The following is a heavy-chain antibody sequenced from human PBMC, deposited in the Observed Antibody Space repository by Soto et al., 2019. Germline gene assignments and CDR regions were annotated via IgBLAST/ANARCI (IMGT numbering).Heavy chain of an antibody. J-gene: IGHJ4*02. Sequence: SETLSLTCTVSGGSISSGGYYWSWIRQHPGKGLEWIGYIYYSGSTYYNPSLKSRVTISVDTSKNQLSLRLASVTAADTAVYYCARDLRGYSRYDYLDYWGQGIPVTVSS. D-gene: IGHD5-12*01. V-gene: IGHV4-31*03. CDR2: IYYSGST. CDR1: GGSISSGGYY. CDR3: ARDLRGYSRYDYLDY.